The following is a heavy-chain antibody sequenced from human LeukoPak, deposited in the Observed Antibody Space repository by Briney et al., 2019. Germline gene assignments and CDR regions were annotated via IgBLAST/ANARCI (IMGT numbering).Heavy chain of an antibody. V-gene: IGHV3-30-3*01. Sequence: GGSLRLSCAASGFTFSNYGMHWVRQAPGKGLEWVTIISYDGSNKHYAHSVKGRFTISRDNSKNTLYLQMNSLRPEDTAVYYCGRDRGWLRSVDYWGQGTLVTVSS. CDR2: ISYDGSNK. D-gene: IGHD5-12*01. J-gene: IGHJ4*02. CDR1: GFTFSNYG. CDR3: GRDRGWLRSVDY.